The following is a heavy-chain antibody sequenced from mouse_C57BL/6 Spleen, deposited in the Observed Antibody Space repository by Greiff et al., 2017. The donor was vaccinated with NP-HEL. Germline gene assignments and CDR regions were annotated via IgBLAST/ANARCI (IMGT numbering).Heavy chain of an antibody. J-gene: IGHJ1*03. CDR3: AREKIHYYGSSYVGYFDV. Sequence: QVQLQQSGAELVRPGSSVKLSCKASGYTFTSYWMHWVKQRPIQGLEWIGNIDPSDSETHYNQKFKDKATLTVDKSSSTAYMQLSSLTSEDSAVYYCAREKIHYYGSSYVGYFDVWGTGTTVTVSS. V-gene: IGHV1-52*01. D-gene: IGHD1-1*01. CDR1: GYTFTSYW. CDR2: IDPSDSET.